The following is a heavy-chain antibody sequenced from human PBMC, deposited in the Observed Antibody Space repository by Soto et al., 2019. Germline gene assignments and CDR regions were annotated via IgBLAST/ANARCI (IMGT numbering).Heavy chain of an antibody. V-gene: IGHV5-51*01. CDR3: ARQTGGYGYDLSY. D-gene: IGHD5-18*01. Sequence: EVQLVQSGAEVKKPGESLKISCKDSGYIFTSYWIGWVRQMPGKGLEWMAIIYPGNSDTSSSPAFQGQVTISADKSINTAYLQWSSLKASDTAMYNYARQTGGYGYDLSYWGQGTLVTVSS. J-gene: IGHJ4*02. CDR2: IYPGNSDT. CDR1: GYIFTSYW.